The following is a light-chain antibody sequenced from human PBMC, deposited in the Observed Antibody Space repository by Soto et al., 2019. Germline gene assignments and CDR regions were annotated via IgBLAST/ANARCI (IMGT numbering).Light chain of an antibody. CDR3: SSYTSSSYYV. J-gene: IGLJ1*01. V-gene: IGLV2-14*03. CDR1: SSDIGAFNH. CDR2: DVI. Sequence: QSALTQPASVSDSPGQSITISCIGTSSDIGAFNHVSWHQQHPGKAPKLIIYDVINRPSGVSNRFSGSKTGNTASLIISGLQAEDEADYYCSSYTSSSYYVFGYGTKLTV.